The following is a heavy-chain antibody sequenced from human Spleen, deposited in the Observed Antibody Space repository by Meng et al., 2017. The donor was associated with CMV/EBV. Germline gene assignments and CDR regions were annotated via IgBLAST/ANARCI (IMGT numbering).Heavy chain of an antibody. V-gene: IGHV1-2*06. D-gene: IGHD6-19*01. Sequence: QVQLVQSGAEVKKPGAAVKVSCKASGYTFTGHSLHWVRQAPGQGLEWMGRINPDSGGANYAQKFQGRVTMTRDTSISTAYMELRRLRFDDTAVYYCARIQWLDNWFDPWGQGTLVTCYS. CDR1: GYTFTGHS. CDR2: INPDSGGA. J-gene: IGHJ5*02. CDR3: ARIQWLDNWFDP.